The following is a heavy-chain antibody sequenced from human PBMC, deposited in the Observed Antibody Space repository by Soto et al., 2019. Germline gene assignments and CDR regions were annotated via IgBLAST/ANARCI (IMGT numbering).Heavy chain of an antibody. CDR3: ARLLPGALAYYVDS. V-gene: IGHV2-5*02. CDR2: IYWDEAD. CDR1: GFSATSSGVG. Sequence: QITLKESGPPPVNPTQPPTLTCAFSGFSATSSGVGVAWLRQPPGKALEWLAVIYWDEADPYRPSPKTRLTIIKDTSNRQVVLTMTNMEPVDSVTYYCARLLPGALAYYVDSWGQGTLVNVTS. J-gene: IGHJ4*02. D-gene: IGHD1-26*01.